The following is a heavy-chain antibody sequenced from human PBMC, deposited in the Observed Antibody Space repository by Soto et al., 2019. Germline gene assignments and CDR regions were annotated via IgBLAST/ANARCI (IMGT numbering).Heavy chain of an antibody. CDR3: ARDGVPGVKNDAFDI. CDR1: GYAFTTYH. J-gene: IGHJ3*02. D-gene: IGHD3-3*01. Sequence: GASVKVSCKASGYAFTTYHMHWVRQAPGQGLEWMGMIDPSDGTTTYAQKLQGRVSMTRDTATSTVYMELSSLRSEDTAVYYCARDGVPGVKNDAFDIWGQGTMVTVAS. CDR2: IDPSDGTT. V-gene: IGHV1-46*04.